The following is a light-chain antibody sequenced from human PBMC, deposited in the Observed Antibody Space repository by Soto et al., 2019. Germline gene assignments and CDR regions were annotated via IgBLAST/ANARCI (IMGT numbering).Light chain of an antibody. J-gene: IGLJ2*01. V-gene: IGLV2-14*01. Sequence: QSALTQPASVSGSPGQSITISCTGTSSDVGGYNYVSWYQQHPGKAPKLMIYEVSNRPSGVSNRFSGSKSGNTASLTISGPQGGEGAGYYGPPYTNSSPLCFGGGTTLPVL. CDR2: EVS. CDR3: PPYTNSSPLC. CDR1: SSDVGGYNY.